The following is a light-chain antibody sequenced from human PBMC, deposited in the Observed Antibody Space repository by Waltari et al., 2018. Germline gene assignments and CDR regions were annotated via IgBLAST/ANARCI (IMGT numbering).Light chain of an antibody. CDR3: SSYTSSSTWV. J-gene: IGLJ1*01. CDR2: ELS. CDR1: SSDVGSYNR. V-gene: IGLV2-18*02. Sequence: QSALTQPPSVSGSPGQSVTISCTGTSSDVGSYNRVSWYQQPPDTAPKLIIYELSDRPSGVPDRFSVSKSANTAFLTISGLQAEDEADYFCSSYTSSSTWVFGTGTKVTVL.